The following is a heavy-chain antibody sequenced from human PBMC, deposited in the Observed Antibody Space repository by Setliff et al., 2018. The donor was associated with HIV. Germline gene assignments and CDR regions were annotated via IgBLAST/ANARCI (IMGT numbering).Heavy chain of an antibody. CDR3: SACSGDCF. V-gene: IGHV3-7*01. Sequence: LRLSCAASGFTFSSYWMSWVRQAPGKGLEWVANIKQDGSEKYYVDSVKGRFTISRDNGQNAVYLQMNSLTAEDTAVYYCSACSGDCFWGQGTLVTVSS. J-gene: IGHJ4*02. CDR1: GFTFSSYW. D-gene: IGHD2-21*02. CDR2: IKQDGSEK.